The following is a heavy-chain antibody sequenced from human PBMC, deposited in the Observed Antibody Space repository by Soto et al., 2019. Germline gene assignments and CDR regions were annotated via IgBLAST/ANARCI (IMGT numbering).Heavy chain of an antibody. V-gene: IGHV3-72*01. Sequence: PGGSLRLSCAASGFTFSDHYMDLVRQAPGKGLEWVGRIRNKANSYTTEYAASVKGRFTISRDDSTNMVYLQMHSLKTEDTAVYYCTAASKFYNILGHLLEYFHHWGQGTLVTVSS. J-gene: IGHJ1*01. CDR1: GFTFSDHY. CDR2: IRNKANSYTT. D-gene: IGHD6-25*01. CDR3: TAASKFYNILGHLLEYFHH.